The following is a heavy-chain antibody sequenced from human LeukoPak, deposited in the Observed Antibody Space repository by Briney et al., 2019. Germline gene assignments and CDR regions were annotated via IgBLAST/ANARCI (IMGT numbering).Heavy chain of an antibody. CDR1: GLNFSSQS. CDR2: ISGRGTTI. J-gene: IGHJ4*02. V-gene: IGHV3-48*01. D-gene: IGHD6-13*01. Sequence: HSGGSLRLSCAASGLNFSSQSMNWVRQAPGKGLEWVSYISGRGTTIYYADSVKGRFTISRDNANNSLFLHMNSLRGEDTAVYYCVREGSSSWALFDYWGQGTLVTVSS. CDR3: VREGSSSWALFDY.